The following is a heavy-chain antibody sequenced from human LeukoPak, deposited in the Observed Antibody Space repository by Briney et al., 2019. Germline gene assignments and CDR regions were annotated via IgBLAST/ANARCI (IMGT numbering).Heavy chain of an antibody. CDR2: INPSGGST. CDR3: ARDGPDYGLDY. Sequence: GASVKVSCKASGYTFTGYYMHWVRQAPGQGLEWMGIINPSGGSTSYAQKFQGRVTMTRDTSTSTVYMGLSSLRSEDTAVYYCARDGPDYGLDYWGQGTLVTVSS. V-gene: IGHV1-46*01. D-gene: IGHD4-17*01. CDR1: GYTFTGYY. J-gene: IGHJ4*02.